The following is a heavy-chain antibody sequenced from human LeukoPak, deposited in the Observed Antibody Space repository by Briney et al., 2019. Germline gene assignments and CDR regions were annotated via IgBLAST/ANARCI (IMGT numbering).Heavy chain of an antibody. V-gene: IGHV3-74*01. D-gene: IGHD2-15*01. CDR1: GSTFSSYW. CDR2: INSDGSTT. Sequence: GGSLRLSCAASGSTFSSYWMHWVRQAPGKGLVWVSRINSDGSTTNYADSVKGRFTISRDNAENTMYLQMNSLRVEDTAVYYCTRRVSATRWFDPWGQETLVTVSP. CDR3: TRRVSATRWFDP. J-gene: IGHJ5*02.